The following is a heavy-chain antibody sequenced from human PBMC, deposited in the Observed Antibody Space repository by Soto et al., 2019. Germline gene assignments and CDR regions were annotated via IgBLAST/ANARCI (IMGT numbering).Heavy chain of an antibody. V-gene: IGHV3-21*01. Sequence: VQLVESGGGLVQPGGSLRLSCAASGFTFSSYSMNWVRQAPGKGLEWVSSISSSSSYIYYADSVKGRFTISRDNAKNSLYLQMNSLRAEDTAVYYCARVSGSSRMYYFDYWGQGTLVTVSS. CDR2: ISSSSSYI. J-gene: IGHJ4*02. CDR1: GFTFSSYS. CDR3: ARVSGSSRMYYFDY. D-gene: IGHD6-19*01.